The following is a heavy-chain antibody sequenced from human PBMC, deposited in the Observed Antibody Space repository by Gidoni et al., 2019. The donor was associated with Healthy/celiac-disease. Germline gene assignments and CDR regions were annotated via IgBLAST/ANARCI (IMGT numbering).Heavy chain of an antibody. CDR3: ANYDGYSSY. D-gene: IGHD6-13*01. Sequence: QVQLVESGGGGVQPGRSLRLPCAASGFTFSSYGMHWVRQAPGKGLEWVAVISYDGSNKYYADSVKGRFTISRDNSKNTLYLQMNSLRAEDTAVYYCANYDGYSSYWGQGTLVTVSS. CDR1: GFTFSSYG. V-gene: IGHV3-30*18. J-gene: IGHJ4*02. CDR2: ISYDGSNK.